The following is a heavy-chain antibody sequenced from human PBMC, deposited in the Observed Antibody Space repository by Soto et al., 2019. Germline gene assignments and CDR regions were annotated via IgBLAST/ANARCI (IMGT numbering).Heavy chain of an antibody. CDR3: AKDLVPTVLRFLEWLPYCDN. CDR1: GFTFSNYA. Sequence: GGSLRLSCAASGFTFSNYAMNWVRQAPGKGLEWVSAISGRGDSTYYAESVKGRFTISRDNSQNTLFLEMNSLSAEDTAVYYCAKDLVPTVLRFLEWLPYCDNWGQGTRVTVSS. V-gene: IGHV3-23*01. J-gene: IGHJ4*02. CDR2: ISGRGDST. D-gene: IGHD3-3*01.